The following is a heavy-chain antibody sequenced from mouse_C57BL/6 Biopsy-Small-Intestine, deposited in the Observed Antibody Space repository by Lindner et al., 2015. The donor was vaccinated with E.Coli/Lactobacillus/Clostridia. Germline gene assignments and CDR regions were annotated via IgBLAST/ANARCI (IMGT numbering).Heavy chain of an antibody. V-gene: IGHV1-39*01. CDR3: ARSELFAY. Sequence: VQLQESGPELVKPGASVKMSCKASGYSFTAYNINWVKQSLGESLEWIGNVDPNYGSTSYNQKFKGKATLTVDKSSSTAYMQLNSLTSEDSAVYFCARSELFAYWGQGTLVTVSA. CDR1: GYSFTAYN. CDR2: VDPNYGST. J-gene: IGHJ3*01.